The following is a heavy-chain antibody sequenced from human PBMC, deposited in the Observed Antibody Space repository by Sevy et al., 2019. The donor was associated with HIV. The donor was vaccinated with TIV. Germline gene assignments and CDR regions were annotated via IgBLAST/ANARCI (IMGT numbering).Heavy chain of an antibody. D-gene: IGHD3-9*01. Sequence: SETLSLTCTVSGGSISNFYWSWIRQPPGKGLEWIGNIYYSASTNYNPSLKSRVTISVDTSKNQLSLRLNSVTAADTAAYYCAREPPYYGILSGYSCGMDVWGQGTTVTVSS. CDR2: IYYSAST. V-gene: IGHV4-59*01. CDR3: AREPPYYGILSGYSCGMDV. J-gene: IGHJ6*02. CDR1: GGSISNFY.